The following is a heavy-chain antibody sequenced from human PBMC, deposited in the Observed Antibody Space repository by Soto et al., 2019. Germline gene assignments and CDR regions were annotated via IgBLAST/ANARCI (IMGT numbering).Heavy chain of an antibody. CDR3: ARVRQQWLVSAHYFDC. D-gene: IGHD6-19*01. CDR1: GFTFSSYD. CDR2: ISHDGSSI. J-gene: IGHJ4*02. Sequence: QVQLMESGGALVQPGRSLRLSCAASGFTFSSYDMHWVRQAPGKGLEWVAIISHDGSSIYYGDSVKGRFTISRDNSKSTLYLQMNSLRSEDTAVYYCARVRQQWLVSAHYFDCWGQGTLVTVSS. V-gene: IGHV3-30-3*01.